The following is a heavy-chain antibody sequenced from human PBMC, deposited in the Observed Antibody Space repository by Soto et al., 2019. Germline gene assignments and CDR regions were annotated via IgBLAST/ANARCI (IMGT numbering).Heavy chain of an antibody. CDR2: IRSKAYGGTT. J-gene: IGHJ4*02. D-gene: IGHD3-16*02. Sequence: PGGSLRLSCTASGFTFGDYAMSWFRQAPGKGLEWVGFIRSKAYGGTTEYAASVKGRFTISRDDSKSIAYLQMNSLKTEDTAVYYCTRGPLMITFGGVIVVPFDYWGQGTLVTVS. CDR1: GFTFGDYA. CDR3: TRGPLMITFGGVIVVPFDY. V-gene: IGHV3-49*03.